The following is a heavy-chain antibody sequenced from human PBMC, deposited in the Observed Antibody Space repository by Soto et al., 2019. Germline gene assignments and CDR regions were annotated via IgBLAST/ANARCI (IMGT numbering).Heavy chain of an antibody. CDR2: ISGSGGST. CDR1: GFTFSSYA. D-gene: IGHD3-22*01. V-gene: IGHV3-23*01. Sequence: GGSLRLSCAASGFTFSSYAMSWVRQAPGKGLEWVSAISGSGGSTYYADSVKGRFTISRDNSKNTLYLQMNSLRAEDTAVYYCAKDQAPFRPYYYDSSGPRYWGQGTLVTVSS. J-gene: IGHJ4*02. CDR3: AKDQAPFRPYYYDSSGPRY.